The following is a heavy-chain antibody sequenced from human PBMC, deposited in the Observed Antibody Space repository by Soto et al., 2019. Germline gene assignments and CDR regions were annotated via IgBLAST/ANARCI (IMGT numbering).Heavy chain of an antibody. V-gene: IGHV4-31*03. D-gene: IGHD3-22*01. CDR3: ARVDYDSSGYPMFRPFAI. CDR2: IYYSWST. J-gene: IGHJ3*02. Sequence: SETLSLTCTVSVGSISSGGYYLSWIRQHPGKGLEWIGYIYYSWSTYYNPSLKSRVTISLDTSKNQFSLKLSSVTAAETAVYYCARVDYDSSGYPMFRPFAIWAQGTIVTVSS. CDR1: VGSISSGGYY.